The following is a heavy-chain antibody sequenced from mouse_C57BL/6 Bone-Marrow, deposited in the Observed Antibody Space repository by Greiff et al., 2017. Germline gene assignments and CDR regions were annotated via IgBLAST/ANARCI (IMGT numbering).Heavy chain of an antibody. V-gene: IGHV14-4*01. CDR1: GFNINDDY. D-gene: IGHD2-12*01. J-gene: IGHJ2*01. CDR3: TTPRCNDEGE. Sequence: VQLQQPGAELVRPGASVKLSCTASGFNINDDYMHWVKQRPEQGLEWIGWIDPENGDTEYVSKVQGKATITADTSSSTAYLQLSNLTSEDTAVCYCTTPRCNDEGEWGQGDTLTVAS. CDR2: IDPENGDT.